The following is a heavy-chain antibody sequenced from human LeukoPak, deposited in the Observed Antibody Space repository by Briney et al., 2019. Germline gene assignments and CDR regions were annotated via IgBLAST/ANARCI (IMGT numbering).Heavy chain of an antibody. D-gene: IGHD3-10*01. CDR1: GGSISSGGYY. CDR3: ASAPGRGYYYYMDV. Sequence: SETLSLTCTVSGGSISSGGYYWSWIRQHPGKGLEWIGYIYYSGSTYYNPSLKSRVTISVDTSKNQFSLKLSSVTAADTAVYYCASAPGRGYYYYMDVWGKGTTVTVSS. V-gene: IGHV4-31*03. J-gene: IGHJ6*03. CDR2: IYYSGST.